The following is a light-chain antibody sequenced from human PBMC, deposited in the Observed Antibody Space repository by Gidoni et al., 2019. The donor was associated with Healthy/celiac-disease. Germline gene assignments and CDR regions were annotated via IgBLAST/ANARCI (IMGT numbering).Light chain of an antibody. CDR1: QSVLYSSNNKNY. V-gene: IGKV4-1*01. Sequence: DIVMTQSPDSLAVSLGARATINCKSSQSVLYSSNNKNYLAWYQQKPGQPPKLLIYWASTRESGVPDRFSGSGSGTDFTLTISSLQAEDVAVYYCQQYYSTFWTFGQXTKVEIK. J-gene: IGKJ1*01. CDR2: WAS. CDR3: QQYYSTFWT.